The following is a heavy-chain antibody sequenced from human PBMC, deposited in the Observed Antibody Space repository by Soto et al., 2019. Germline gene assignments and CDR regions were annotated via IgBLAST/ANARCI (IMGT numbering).Heavy chain of an antibody. D-gene: IGHD5-18*01. CDR3: ARHGYNYGGGYFDY. V-gene: IGHV3-66*04. CDR1: GVTVSSNY. Sequence: EVQLVESGGGLVQPGGSLRLSWAASGVTVSSNYMSWVRRARGKGLEWVSVIYSGGSTYYADSVKGRFTISRDNSKNTLYLQMNSLRAEDTAVYYCARHGYNYGGGYFDYWGQGTLVTVSS. CDR2: IYSGGST. J-gene: IGHJ4*02.